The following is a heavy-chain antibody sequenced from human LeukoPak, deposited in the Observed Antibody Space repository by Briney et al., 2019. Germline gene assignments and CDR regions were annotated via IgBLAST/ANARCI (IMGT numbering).Heavy chain of an antibody. Sequence: SETLSLTCTVHGGSISSYYWSWVRQPPGKGLEWNGYIYYSGSTNYNPSLKSRVTISVDTSKNQFSLKLSSVTAADTAVYYCARGKGFGELLFTGFDYWGQGTLVTVSS. V-gene: IGHV4-59*01. J-gene: IGHJ4*02. D-gene: IGHD3-10*01. CDR1: GGSISSYY. CDR2: IYYSGST. CDR3: ARGKGFGELLFTGFDY.